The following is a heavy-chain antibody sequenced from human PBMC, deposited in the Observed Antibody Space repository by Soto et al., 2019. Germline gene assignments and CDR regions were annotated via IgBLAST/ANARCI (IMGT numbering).Heavy chain of an antibody. V-gene: IGHV3-30-3*01. Sequence: PGGSLRLSCAASGFSFSSYAMHWVRQAPGKGLEWVALISYDGSSKSYADSVKGRFTISRDNSKNTLYLQMSSLRAEDTAVYYCAKDLSTSSGYYPDYWGQGILVTVSS. CDR2: ISYDGSSK. D-gene: IGHD3-22*01. CDR1: GFSFSSYA. J-gene: IGHJ4*02. CDR3: AKDLSTSSGYYPDY.